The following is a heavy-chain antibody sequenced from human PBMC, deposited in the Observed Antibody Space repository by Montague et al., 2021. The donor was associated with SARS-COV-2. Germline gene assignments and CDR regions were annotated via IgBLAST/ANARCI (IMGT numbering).Heavy chain of an antibody. Sequence: SLRLSCAASGFIFSNFAFLWVRQAPGKGLEWVAIITYDGIDKFYADSVKGRFTISRDNSKNTLFLRLNSLTPEDTAVYYCARDRVPLDYGHAFDLWGRGTLVTVSS. V-gene: IGHV3-30*04. J-gene: IGHJ3*01. D-gene: IGHD4/OR15-4a*01. CDR3: ARDRVPLDYGHAFDL. CDR1: GFIFSNFA. CDR2: ITYDGIDK.